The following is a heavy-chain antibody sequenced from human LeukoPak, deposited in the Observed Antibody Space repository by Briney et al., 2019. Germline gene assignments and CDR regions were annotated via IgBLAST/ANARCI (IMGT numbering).Heavy chain of an antibody. V-gene: IGHV1-69*05. D-gene: IGHD3-22*01. CDR1: GGTFSSYA. Sequence: ASVKVSCKASGGTFSSYAISWVRQPPGQGLEWMGGIITIFGTANYAQKFQGRVTITTDESMSTAYMELSSLRSEDTAVYYCARDMWYDSRESIQHWGQGTLVTVSS. CDR3: ARDMWYDSRESIQH. CDR2: IITIFGTA. J-gene: IGHJ1*01.